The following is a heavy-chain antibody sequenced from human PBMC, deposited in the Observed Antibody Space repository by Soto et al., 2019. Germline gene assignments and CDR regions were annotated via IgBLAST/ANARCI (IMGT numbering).Heavy chain of an antibody. Sequence: PSETLSLTCTVSGGSISSYYWSWIRQPPGKGLEWIGYIYYLGRTNYNRSLKSRVTISIDMSKNQFSLRLNSVTAADTAVYWCARDPVDGYAFFDSWGQGVLVTVSS. D-gene: IGHD5-12*01. CDR3: ARDPVDGYAFFDS. J-gene: IGHJ5*02. V-gene: IGHV4-59*01. CDR2: IYYLGRT. CDR1: GGSISSYY.